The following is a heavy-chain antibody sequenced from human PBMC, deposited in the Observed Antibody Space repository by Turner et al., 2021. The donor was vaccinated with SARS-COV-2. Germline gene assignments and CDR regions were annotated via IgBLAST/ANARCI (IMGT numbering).Heavy chain of an antibody. CDR3: ATGVAVAGTPSKYYYYYGMDV. V-gene: IGHV1-24*01. CDR2: FDPEDGEN. Sequence: QVQLVQSGEEVKKTGAAVRVSCRVSGYTLTELSMHWVRQAPGKGLEWMRGFDPEDGENIYAQKFQGRVTMTEDTSTDTAYMELSSLRSEDTAVYYCATGVAVAGTPSKYYYYYGMDVWGQGTTVTVSS. J-gene: IGHJ6*02. D-gene: IGHD6-19*01. CDR1: GYTLTELS.